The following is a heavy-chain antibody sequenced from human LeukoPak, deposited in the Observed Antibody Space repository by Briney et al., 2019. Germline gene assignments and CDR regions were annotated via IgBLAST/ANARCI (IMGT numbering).Heavy chain of an antibody. D-gene: IGHD3-3*01. J-gene: IGHJ4*02. CDR1: GYTFTSYG. CDR3: QTTYSDFWSGYLDY. V-gene: IGHV1-18*01. Sequence: ASVKVSCKASGYTFTSYGISWVRQAPGQGLEWMGWISAYNGNTNYAQKLQGRVTMTTDTSTSTAYMELRSLRSEDTAVYYCQTTYSDFWSGYLDYWGQGTLVTVSS. CDR2: ISAYNGNT.